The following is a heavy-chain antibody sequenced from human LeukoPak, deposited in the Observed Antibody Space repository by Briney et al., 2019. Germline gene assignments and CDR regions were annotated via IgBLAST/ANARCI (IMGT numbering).Heavy chain of an antibody. J-gene: IGHJ6*02. Sequence: PGGSLRLSCAASGFTFSSYAMSWVRQAPGKGLEWVSAISGSGGSTYYADSVKGRFTISRDNSKNTLYLQMNSLRAEDTAVFYCAKGIAVAGTVDYYYLMDVWGQGTTVTVSS. CDR3: AKGIAVAGTVDYYYLMDV. CDR1: GFTFSSYA. D-gene: IGHD6-19*01. CDR2: ISGSGGST. V-gene: IGHV3-23*01.